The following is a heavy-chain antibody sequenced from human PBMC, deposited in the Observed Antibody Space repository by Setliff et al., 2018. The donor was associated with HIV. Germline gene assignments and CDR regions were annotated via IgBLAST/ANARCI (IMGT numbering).Heavy chain of an antibody. CDR2: INPSGGST. Sequence: ASVKVSCKASGYTFTSYYIHWVRQAPGQGLEWMGIINPSGGSTSYAQKFQGRVTMTRDTSTSTVYMELSSLRSEDTAVYYCARVGGSGSYYNEVYYYYYMDVWGKGTTVTVSS. CDR3: ARVGGSGSYYNEVYYYYYMDV. V-gene: IGHV1-46*01. J-gene: IGHJ6*03. CDR1: GYTFTSYY. D-gene: IGHD3-10*01.